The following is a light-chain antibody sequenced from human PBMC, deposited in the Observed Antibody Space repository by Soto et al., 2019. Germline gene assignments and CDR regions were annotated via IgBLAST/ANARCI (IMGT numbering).Light chain of an antibody. CDR3: SSLVAGSSYV. CDR1: SSDVGGFNY. J-gene: IGLJ1*01. V-gene: IGLV2-8*01. CDR2: EVD. Sequence: QSVLTQPPSASGSPGQSVTISCTGTSSDVGGFNYVSWYQHHPGKVPKFMIYEVDKRPSGVPDRFSGSKSGNTAYLTISGLQAEDEADYLCSSLVAGSSYVFGTGTKVTVL.